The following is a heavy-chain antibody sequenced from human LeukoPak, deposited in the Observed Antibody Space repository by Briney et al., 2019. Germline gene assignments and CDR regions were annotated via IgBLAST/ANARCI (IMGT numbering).Heavy chain of an antibody. CDR2: ISSSSSYI. CDR1: GFTFSSYS. V-gene: IGHV3-21*01. J-gene: IGHJ4*02. Sequence: PGGSLRLSCAASGFTFSSYSMNWVRQAPGKGLEWVSSISSSSSYIYYADSVKGRFTISRDNAKNSLYLQMNSLRAEDTAVYYCAREAAATIGAIDYWGQGTLVTVSS. CDR3: AREAAATIGAIDY. D-gene: IGHD6-13*01.